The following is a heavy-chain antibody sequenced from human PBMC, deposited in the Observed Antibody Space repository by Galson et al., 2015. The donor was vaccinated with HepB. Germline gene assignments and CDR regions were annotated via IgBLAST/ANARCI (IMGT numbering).Heavy chain of an antibody. D-gene: IGHD2-2*02. CDR3: AKRGPGYCSSTTCYKSFDY. Sequence: SLRLSCAASGFTFSSYAMGWVRQAPGKGLEYVSAMSGNTGDTYYADSVKGRFTISRDNSKNTLYLQMNSLRAEDTAVCYCAKRGPGYCSSTTCYKSFDYWGQGTQVTVSS. J-gene: IGHJ4*02. V-gene: IGHV3-23*01. CDR2: MSGNTGDT. CDR1: GFTFSSYA.